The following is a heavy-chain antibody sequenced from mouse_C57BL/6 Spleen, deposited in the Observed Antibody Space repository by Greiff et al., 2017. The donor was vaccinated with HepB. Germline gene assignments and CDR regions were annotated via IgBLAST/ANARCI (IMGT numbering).Heavy chain of an antibody. CDR2: INPSSGYT. CDR3: ASYYGSSYEGFAY. V-gene: IGHV1-7*01. J-gene: IGHJ3*01. D-gene: IGHD1-1*01. Sequence: VKLVESGAELAKPGASVKLSCKASGYTFTSYWMHWVKQRPGQGLEWIGYINPSSGYTKYNQKFKDKATLTADKSSSTAYMQLSSLTYEDSAVYYCASYYGSSYEGFAYWGQGTLVTVSA. CDR1: GYTFTSYW.